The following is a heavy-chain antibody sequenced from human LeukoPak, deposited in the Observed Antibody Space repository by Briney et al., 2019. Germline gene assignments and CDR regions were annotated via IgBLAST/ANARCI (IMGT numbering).Heavy chain of an antibody. Sequence: GGSLRLSCTASGFSFSDYEMNWVRQAPGMGLEWVAFISSSGSTIYYADSVRGRFTLSRDSATTSLFLQINSLRAEDTAVYYCSRTKMSPYPYYGMDVWGRGTTVTVSS. V-gene: IGHV3-48*03. D-gene: IGHD2-8*01. CDR2: ISSSGSTI. CDR3: SRTKMSPYPYYGMDV. J-gene: IGHJ6*02. CDR1: GFSFSDYE.